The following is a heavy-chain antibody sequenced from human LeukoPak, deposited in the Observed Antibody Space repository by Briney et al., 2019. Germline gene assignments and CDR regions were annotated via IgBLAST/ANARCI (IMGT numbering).Heavy chain of an antibody. Sequence: GGSLRLSCAASGFTFSSYSMNWVRQAPGKGLEWVSYISSSSTIYYADSVKGRFTISRDNAKNSLYLQMNSLRAEDTAVYYCARTRELSYWGQGTLVTVSS. CDR3: ARTRELSY. CDR1: GFTFSSYS. CDR2: ISSSSTI. J-gene: IGHJ4*02. V-gene: IGHV3-48*04.